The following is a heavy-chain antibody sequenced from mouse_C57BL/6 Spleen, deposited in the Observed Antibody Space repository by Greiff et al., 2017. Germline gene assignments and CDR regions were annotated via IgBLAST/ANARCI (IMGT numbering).Heavy chain of an antibody. V-gene: IGHV1-54*01. CDR3: ARSNYYGSKYYFDY. Sequence: VQLQQSGAELVRPGTSVKVSCKASGYAFTNYLIEWVKQRPGQGLEWIGVINPGRGGTNYNEKFKGKATLTADKSSSTAYMQLSSLTSEDSAVXFCARSNYYGSKYYFDYWGQGTTLTVSS. CDR2: INPGRGGT. CDR1: GYAFTNYL. J-gene: IGHJ2*01. D-gene: IGHD1-1*01.